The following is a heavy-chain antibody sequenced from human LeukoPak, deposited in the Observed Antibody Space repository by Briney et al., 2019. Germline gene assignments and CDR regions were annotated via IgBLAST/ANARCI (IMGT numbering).Heavy chain of an antibody. J-gene: IGHJ3*02. V-gene: IGHV4-59*01. Sequence: SETLSLTCTVSGGSISSYYWSWIRQPPGKGLEWIGYIYYSGSTNYNPSLKSRVTISVDTSKNQFSLKLSSVTAADTAVYYCARSDPQGDAFDIWGQGTMVTVSS. CDR3: ARSDPQGDAFDI. CDR1: GGSISSYY. CDR2: IYYSGST.